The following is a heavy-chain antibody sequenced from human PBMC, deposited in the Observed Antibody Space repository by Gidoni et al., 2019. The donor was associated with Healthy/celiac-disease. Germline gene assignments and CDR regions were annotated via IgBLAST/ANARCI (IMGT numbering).Heavy chain of an antibody. J-gene: IGHJ5*02. CDR1: GFTSSSYS. CDR3: ARDRAVTSHLTPNWFDP. Sequence: EVQLVYSGGGLVMPGGSLRLSCAASGFTSSSYSMTWVRQAPVTGLERVSSISSSSSYIYYADSVKGRFTISRDNAKNSLYLQMNSLRAEDTAVYYCARDRAVTSHLTPNWFDPWGQGTLVTVSS. CDR2: ISSSSSYI. D-gene: IGHD4-17*01. V-gene: IGHV3-21*01.